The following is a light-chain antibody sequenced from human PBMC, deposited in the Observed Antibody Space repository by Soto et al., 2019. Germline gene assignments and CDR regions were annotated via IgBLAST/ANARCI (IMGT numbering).Light chain of an antibody. CDR1: QGIAAS. CDR3: QQTRTYPRT. Sequence: DIQLTQSPSFLSASVGDRVTITCRASQGIAASLAWYQQKPGNPPRLLIYADSTLQSWVPSRFSGSGSGTRGTLTISSLEPEDFATYYCQQTRTYPRTFGGGTQVEMK. CDR2: ADS. J-gene: IGKJ4*01. V-gene: IGKV1-9*01.